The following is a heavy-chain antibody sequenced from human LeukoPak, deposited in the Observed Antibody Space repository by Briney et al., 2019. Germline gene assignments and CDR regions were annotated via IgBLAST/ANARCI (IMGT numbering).Heavy chain of an antibody. V-gene: IGHV4-59*01. CDR3: ARTVSGIAAAGTWFDP. Sequence: SETLSLTCTVSGGSINSYYWTWIRQPPGKGLEWIGYIYYSGSTNYNPSLKSQVTISVDTSKKQFSLKLSSVTAADTAVYYCARTVSGIAAAGTWFDPWGQGTLVTVSS. CDR2: IYYSGST. CDR1: GGSINSYY. D-gene: IGHD6-13*01. J-gene: IGHJ5*02.